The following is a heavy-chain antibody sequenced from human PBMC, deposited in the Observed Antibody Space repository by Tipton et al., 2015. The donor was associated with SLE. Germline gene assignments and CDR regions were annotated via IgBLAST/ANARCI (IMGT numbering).Heavy chain of an antibody. CDR3: VSGVGNTGRFHY. CDR1: GGSITSGSYY. V-gene: IGHV4-39*07. J-gene: IGHJ4*02. Sequence: TLSLTCTVSGGSITSGSYYWGWIRQSPVKGLEWIGIVYRTAYYNPSLKSRVTVSVETSKNEVSLKLNSVTASDTAVYYCVSGVGNTGRFHYWGQGALVTVSS. D-gene: IGHD1-14*01. CDR2: VYRTA.